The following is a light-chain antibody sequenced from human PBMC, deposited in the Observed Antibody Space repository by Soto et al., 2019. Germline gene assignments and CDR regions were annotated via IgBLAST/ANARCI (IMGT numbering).Light chain of an antibody. CDR2: GAS. J-gene: IGKJ4*01. CDR1: QSVSSN. V-gene: IGKV3-15*01. CDR3: QQYLNWPT. Sequence: EIVMTQSPATLSVSPGERATLSCRASQSVSSNLAWYQQKPGQTPRLLIYGASTRATGIPARFSGSGSGTEFTLTISSLQSEDFAVYYCQQYLNWPTLGGGTKVEIK.